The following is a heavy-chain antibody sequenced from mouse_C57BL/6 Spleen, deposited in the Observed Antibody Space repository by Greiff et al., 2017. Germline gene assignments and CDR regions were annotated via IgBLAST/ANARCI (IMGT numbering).Heavy chain of an antibody. J-gene: IGHJ4*01. D-gene: IGHD1-2*01. CDR3: ARRLHYAMDY. V-gene: IGHV1-55*01. Sequence: HVQLQPPGAELVKPGASVKMSCKASGYTFTCYWITWVKQRPGHGLEWIGDIYPGSGSTNYNEKFKSKATLTVDTSSSTAYRQLSSLTSEDSAVYYCARRLHYAMDYWGQGTSVTVSS. CDR1: GYTFTCYW. CDR2: IYPGSGST.